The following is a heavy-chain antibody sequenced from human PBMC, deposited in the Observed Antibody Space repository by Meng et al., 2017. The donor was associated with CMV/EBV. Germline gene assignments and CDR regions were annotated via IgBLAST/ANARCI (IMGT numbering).Heavy chain of an antibody. CDR1: GLTFSSYS. CDR2: ISYDGSNK. J-gene: IGHJ3*02. CDR3: AREIGRLYCDCWCGYFSVPTGAFDI. D-gene: IGHD3-3*01. V-gene: IGHV3-30*04. Sequence: GESLKISCAASGLTFSSYSMHWVRQAPGKGLEWVAVISYDGSNKYYADSVKGRFTISRDNCKNTLYLQMNSLRAEDTNVYYCAREIGRLYCDCWCGYFSVPTGAFDIWGQGTMVTVSS.